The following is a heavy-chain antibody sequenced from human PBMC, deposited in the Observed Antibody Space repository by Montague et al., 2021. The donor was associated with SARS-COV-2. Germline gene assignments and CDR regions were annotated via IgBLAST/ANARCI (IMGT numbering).Heavy chain of an antibody. CDR1: GGSISSSGYY. V-gene: IGHV4-61*08. CDR3: ARGVSYYDFWSGYDYGMDV. D-gene: IGHD3-3*01. Sequence: SETLSLTCTVSGGSISSSGYYWGWIRQPPGKGLEWIGYIYYSGSTNYNPSLKSRVTISVDTSKNQFSLKLSSVTAADTAVYYCARGVSYYDFWSGYDYGMDVWGQGTTVTVSS. CDR2: IYYSGST. J-gene: IGHJ6*02.